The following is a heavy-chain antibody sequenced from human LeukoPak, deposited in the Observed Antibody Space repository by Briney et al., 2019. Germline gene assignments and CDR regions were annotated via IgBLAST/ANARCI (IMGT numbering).Heavy chain of an antibody. D-gene: IGHD5-12*01. CDR2: IYYSGST. J-gene: IGHJ4*02. V-gene: IGHV4-59*01. CDR3: ARSAWSGYSS. CDR1: GGSISSYY. Sequence: PSETLSLTCTVSGGSISSYYWSWIRQPPGKGLEWIGYIYYSGSTNYNPSLKSRVTISVDTSKNQFSLKLSSVTAADTAAYYCARSAWSGYSSWGQGTLVTVSS.